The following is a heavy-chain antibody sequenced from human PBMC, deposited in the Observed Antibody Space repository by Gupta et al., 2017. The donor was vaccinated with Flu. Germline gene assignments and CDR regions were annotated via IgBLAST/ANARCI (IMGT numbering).Heavy chain of an antibody. Sequence: QVWLNQWGAGQLKSSETLSLRCSVYNGPVSAYYWSWIRQVPGKGLEWIGEINHGGITNYNPSLKSRVTISIDASDNHFFLKLSSLTAADSGIYYCATHTVTGGYFDYWGHGNQLTVS. J-gene: IGHJ4*01. D-gene: IGHD4-17*01. CDR1: NGPVSAYY. CDR2: INHGGIT. CDR3: ATHTVTGGYFDY. V-gene: IGHV4-34*01.